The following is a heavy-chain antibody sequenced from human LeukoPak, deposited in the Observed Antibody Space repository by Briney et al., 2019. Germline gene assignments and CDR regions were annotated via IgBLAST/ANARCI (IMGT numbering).Heavy chain of an antibody. CDR3: TTYYYDSSGHPYFDY. D-gene: IGHD3-22*01. Sequence: GGSLRLSCAASGFTFSNAWMNWVRQAPGKGLEWVGRIKSKPDGGTTDYAAPVKGRFTISRDDSKNMLYLQMNSLTTEDTAVYYCTTYYYDSSGHPYFDYWGQGTLVTVSS. CDR2: IKSKPDGGTT. J-gene: IGHJ4*02. V-gene: IGHV3-15*07. CDR1: GFTFSNAW.